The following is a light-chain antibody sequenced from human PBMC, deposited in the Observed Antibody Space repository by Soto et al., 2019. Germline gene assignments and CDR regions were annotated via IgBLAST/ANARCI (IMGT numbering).Light chain of an antibody. CDR3: SSYTSSSTLV. V-gene: IGLV2-14*01. CDR1: SSDVGGYNY. J-gene: IGLJ2*01. CDR2: DVS. Sequence: QSVLTQPASVSGSPGQSITISCTGTSSDVGGYNYVSWYQQHPGKATKLMIYDVSTRPSGVSNRFSGSKSGNTASLTISGLQAEDEADYYCSSYTSSSTLVFGGGTKLTVL.